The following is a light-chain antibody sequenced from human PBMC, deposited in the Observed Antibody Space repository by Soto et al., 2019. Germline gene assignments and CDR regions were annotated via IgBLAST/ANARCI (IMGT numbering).Light chain of an antibody. Sequence: EIVLTQSPGTLSVSPGERATLSCRASQSVSSKLAWYQQKPGQAPRLLFYGASTGATGIPARFSGSGSETEFTLSISSLQSEDFAVYYCQQYNICPGTFGQGTKVEIK. V-gene: IGKV3-15*01. J-gene: IGKJ1*01. CDR1: QSVSSK. CDR3: QQYNICPGT. CDR2: GAS.